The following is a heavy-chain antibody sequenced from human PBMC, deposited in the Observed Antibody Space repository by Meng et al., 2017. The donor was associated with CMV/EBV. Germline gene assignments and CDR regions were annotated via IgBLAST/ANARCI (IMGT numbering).Heavy chain of an antibody. D-gene: IGHD4-11*01. Sequence: GGSLRLSCAASGFTFSSYSMNWVRQAPGKGLEWVSSISSSSSYIYYADSVKGRFTISRDNAKNSLYLHMNSLRAEDTAVYYCARPWGEMTTVTTAQYGMDVWGQGTTVTVSS. CDR3: ARPWGEMTTVTTAQYGMDV. CDR2: ISSSSSYI. J-gene: IGHJ6*02. V-gene: IGHV3-21*01. CDR1: GFTFSSYS.